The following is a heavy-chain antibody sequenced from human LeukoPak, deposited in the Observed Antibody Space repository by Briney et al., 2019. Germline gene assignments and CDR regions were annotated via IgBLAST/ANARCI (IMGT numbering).Heavy chain of an antibody. V-gene: IGHV1-3*01. CDR3: ARDLIHDY. CDR1: GYTFTIYA. Sequence: VASAKVSCTASGYTFTIYAMHWVRQAPGQRLEWMGWINAGNGNTKYSQKFQGRVTITRDTSASTAHMELSSLRSEDTAVYYCARDLIHDYWGQGTLVTVSS. CDR2: INAGNGNT. J-gene: IGHJ4*02. D-gene: IGHD2-21*01.